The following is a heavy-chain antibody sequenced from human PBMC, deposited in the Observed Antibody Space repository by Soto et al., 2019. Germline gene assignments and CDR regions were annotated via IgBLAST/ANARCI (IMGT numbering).Heavy chain of an antibody. CDR3: ARGDGDYSDGDGSLGGH. CDR2: IKSDGSGT. CDR1: GFTFSSYW. Sequence: EVQLVESGGGLVQPGGSLRLSCAASGFTFSSYWMHWVRQAPGKGLVWVSRIKSDGSGTYYADSVKGRLAISRDNAKNARYLRMNRLGAEDTAVYYCARGDGDYSDGDGSLGGHWGQGTLVTVSS. J-gene: IGHJ4*02. V-gene: IGHV3-74*01. D-gene: IGHD3-22*01.